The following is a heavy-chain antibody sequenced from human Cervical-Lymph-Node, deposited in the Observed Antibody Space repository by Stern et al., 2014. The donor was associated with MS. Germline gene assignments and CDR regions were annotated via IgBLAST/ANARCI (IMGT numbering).Heavy chain of an antibody. CDR2: INPNNGGT. CDR3: ARDDFGGYYARDV. J-gene: IGHJ6*02. V-gene: IGHV1-2*06. Sequence: QVQLVESGAEVKKPGASVKVSCKASGYTFTGYYIHWGRQAPGQGLEWMGRINPNNGGTNYAQKFQGRVTMTRDTSISTAYMELSRLRSDDTAVYYCARDDFGGYYARDVWGQGTTVTVSS. D-gene: IGHD3/OR15-3a*01. CDR1: GYTFTGYY.